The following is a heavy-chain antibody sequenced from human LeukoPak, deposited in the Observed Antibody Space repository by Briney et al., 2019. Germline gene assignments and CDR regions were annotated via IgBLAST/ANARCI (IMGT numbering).Heavy chain of an antibody. J-gene: IGHJ4*02. V-gene: IGHV4-34*01. CDR3: AGPGYYYDSSGYLY. D-gene: IGHD3-22*01. CDR2: INHSGST. CDR1: GGSFSGYY. Sequence: SETLSLTCAVYGGSFSGYYWSWIRQPPGKGLEWIGEINHSGSTNYNPSLKSRVTISVDTSKNQFSLKLSSVTAADTAVYYCAGPGYYYDSSGYLYWGQGTLVTVSS.